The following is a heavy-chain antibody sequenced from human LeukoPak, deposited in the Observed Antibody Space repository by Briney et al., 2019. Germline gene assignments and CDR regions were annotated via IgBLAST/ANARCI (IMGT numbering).Heavy chain of an antibody. CDR1: GYTFTGYY. Sequence: RASVKVSCKASGYTFTGYYMHWVRQAPGRGLEWMGRINPNSGGTNYAQKFQGRVTMTRDTSISTAYMELSRLRSDDTAVYYCARGRYYHDSSGRQIIDYWGQGTLVTVYS. D-gene: IGHD3-22*01. CDR3: ARGRYYHDSSGRQIIDY. J-gene: IGHJ4*02. V-gene: IGHV1-2*06. CDR2: INPNSGGT.